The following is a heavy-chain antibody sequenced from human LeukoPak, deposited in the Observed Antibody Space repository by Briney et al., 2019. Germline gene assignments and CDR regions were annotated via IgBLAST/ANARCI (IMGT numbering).Heavy chain of an antibody. D-gene: IGHD6-13*01. J-gene: IGHJ4*02. V-gene: IGHV3-30*18. CDR2: ISYDGSNK. CDR3: AKDGTSVATAGSHFDY. Sequence: GGSLRLSCAASGFTFSCYGMQWVRQAPGKGLEWVAVISYDGSNKYYADSVKGRFTISRDNSKNTLHLQMNSLRAEDTAVYYCAKDGTSVATAGSHFDYWSQGTLVTVSS. CDR1: GFTFSCYG.